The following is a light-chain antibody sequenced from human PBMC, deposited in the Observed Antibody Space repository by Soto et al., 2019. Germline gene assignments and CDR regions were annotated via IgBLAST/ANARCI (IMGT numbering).Light chain of an antibody. CDR3: QRYGSSPPWT. CDR2: GAS. J-gene: IGKJ1*01. V-gene: IGKV3-20*01. CDR1: QSVSGSS. Sequence: EIVLTQSPGTLSLSPGERATLSCRASQSVSGSSLAWYQQKPGQAPRLLIYGASSRATGIPDRFSGSGSGTDFTLTISRLEPEDFAVYYCQRYGSSPPWTFGQGTKVDIK.